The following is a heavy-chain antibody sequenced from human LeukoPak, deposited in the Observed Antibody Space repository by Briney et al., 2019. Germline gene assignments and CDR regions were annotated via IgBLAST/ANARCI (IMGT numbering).Heavy chain of an antibody. CDR3: AREAY. J-gene: IGHJ4*02. CDR2: ISSDGNNK. V-gene: IGHV3-30-3*01. Sequence: PGGSLRLSCAASGFAFVTYAMHWVRQAPGKGLGWVAVISSDGNNKYYADSVKGRFTISRDDSKNTLFLQMNSLRAEDTAVYYCAREAYWGQGTLVTVSS. CDR1: GFAFVTYA.